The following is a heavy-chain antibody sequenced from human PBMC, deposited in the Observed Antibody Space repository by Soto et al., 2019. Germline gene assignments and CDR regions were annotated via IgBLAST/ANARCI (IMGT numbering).Heavy chain of an antibody. CDR2: IDPSDSYT. J-gene: IGHJ6*02. V-gene: IGHV5-10-1*01. CDR3: ARSTVGYSGYDSNYYYYYGMDV. Sequence: GASLKISCKGSGYSFTSYWISWVRQMPGKGLEWMGRIDPSDSYTNYSPSFQGHVTISADKSISTAYLQWSSLKASDTAVYYCARSTVGYSGYDSNYYYYYGMDVWGQGTTVTVSS. CDR1: GYSFTSYW. D-gene: IGHD5-12*01.